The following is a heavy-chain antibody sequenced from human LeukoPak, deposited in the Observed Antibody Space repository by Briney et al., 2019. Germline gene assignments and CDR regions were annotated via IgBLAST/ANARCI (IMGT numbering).Heavy chain of an antibody. D-gene: IGHD3-3*01. CDR1: GFTFSNYA. J-gene: IGHJ1*01. CDR2: ISGHGT. Sequence: PGGSLRLSCAASGFTFSNYALTWVRQAPGRGLEWVSSISGHGTYYAYSVKGRFSISRDNYKNTLYLQMNSLRAEDTAVYYCARDPNGNYVGAFDFQRWGQGTLVTVSS. V-gene: IGHV3-23*01. CDR3: ARDPNGNYVGAFDFQR.